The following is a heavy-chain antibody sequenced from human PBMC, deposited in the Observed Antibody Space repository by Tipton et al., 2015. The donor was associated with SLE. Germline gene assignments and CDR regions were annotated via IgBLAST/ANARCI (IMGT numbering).Heavy chain of an antibody. CDR2: IYHDEST. CDR3: ARGRGGGESDAFDI. J-gene: IGHJ3*02. Sequence: LRLSCAVSGGSMNSGGYSWNWIRQPPGKGLEWIAYIYHDESTYYNPSLKSRVTISIDRSKNQFSLKLSSVTAADTAVYYCARGRGGGESDAFDIWGQGTMVTVSS. D-gene: IGHD2-21*01. V-gene: IGHV4-30-2*01. CDR1: GGSMNSGGYS.